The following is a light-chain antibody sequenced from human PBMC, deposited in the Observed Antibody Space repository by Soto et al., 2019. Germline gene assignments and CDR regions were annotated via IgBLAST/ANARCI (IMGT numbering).Light chain of an antibody. CDR2: DAS. CDR3: QQRSNWPPGYT. J-gene: IGKJ2*01. CDR1: QSVSSY. Sequence: EIVLTQSQATLSLSPGERATLSCRASQSVSSYLAWYQQKPGQAPRLLIYDASNRATGIPARFSGSRSGTDFTLTISSLEPEDFAVYYCQQRSNWPPGYTFGQGTKVDIK. V-gene: IGKV3-11*01.